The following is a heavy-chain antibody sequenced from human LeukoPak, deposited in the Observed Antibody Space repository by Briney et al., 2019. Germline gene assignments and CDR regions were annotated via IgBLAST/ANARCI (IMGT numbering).Heavy chain of an antibody. D-gene: IGHD3-10*01. CDR2: ISSSGSTV. CDR3: ARKRARGLDY. CDR1: GFTFSNYG. V-gene: IGHV3-48*04. J-gene: IGHJ4*02. Sequence: PGGSLRLSCAASGFTFSNYGMSWVRQAPGKGLEWISYISSSGSTVYYADSVKGRFTISRDNAKNSLYLQMNSLRAEDTAVYYCARKRARGLDYWGQGTLVTVSS.